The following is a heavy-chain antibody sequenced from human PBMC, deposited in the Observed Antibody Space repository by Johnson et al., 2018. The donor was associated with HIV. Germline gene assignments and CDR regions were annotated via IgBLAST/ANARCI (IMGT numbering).Heavy chain of an antibody. V-gene: IGHV3-30*03. CDR2: ISYDGSNK. Sequence: QVQLVESGGGVVQPGRSLRLSCAASGFTFSSYGMHWVRQAPGKGLEWVAVISYDGSNKYYADSVKGRFTISSDNSKNTLYLQMGSLRTEDMAVYYCARGAGYFDWLSADEGFAFDIWGQGTMVTVSS. J-gene: IGHJ3*02. D-gene: IGHD3-9*01. CDR3: ARGAGYFDWLSADEGFAFDI. CDR1: GFTFSSYG.